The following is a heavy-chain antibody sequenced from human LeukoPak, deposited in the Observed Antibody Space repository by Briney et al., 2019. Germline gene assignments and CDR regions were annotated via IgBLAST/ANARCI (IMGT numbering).Heavy chain of an antibody. Sequence: PSETLSLTCTVSGDSISSGGYYWNWIRQPPGKGLEWIGYIYHSGITNYNPSLKSRVTISIDRSKNQFSLKLSSVTAADTAVYYCAGEGITIFGVAFDYWGQGTLVTVSS. CDR1: GDSISSGGYY. CDR2: IYHSGIT. D-gene: IGHD3-3*01. J-gene: IGHJ4*02. V-gene: IGHV4-30-2*01. CDR3: AGEGITIFGVAFDY.